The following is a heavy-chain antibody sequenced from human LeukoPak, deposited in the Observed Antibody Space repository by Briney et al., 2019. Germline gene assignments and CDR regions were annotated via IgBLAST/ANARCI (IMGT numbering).Heavy chain of an antibody. J-gene: IGHJ4*02. CDR3: TRSGYRHPYHFES. Sequence: GGSLRLSCAVSGFRVRTNFMSWVRQAPGKGLEWVSVIYTGGGTDHADSVKGRFTISRDNSKNTLSLQMNSLRADDTAIYYCTRSGYRHPYHFESWGQGTLVSVSS. CDR2: IYTGGGT. V-gene: IGHV3-53*01. CDR1: GFRVRTNF. D-gene: IGHD3-22*01.